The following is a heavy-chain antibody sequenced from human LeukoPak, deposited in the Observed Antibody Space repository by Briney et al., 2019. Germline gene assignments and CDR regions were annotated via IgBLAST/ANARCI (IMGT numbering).Heavy chain of an antibody. CDR2: ISSSSSYI. J-gene: IGHJ5*02. CDR3: ARMDSGSYYLWFDP. CDR1: GFTFSSYS. V-gene: IGHV3-21*01. Sequence: PGGSLRLSCAASGFTFSSYSMNWVRQAPGKGLEWVSSISSSSSYIYYADSVKGRFTISRDNAKNSLYLQMNSLRAEDTPVYYCARMDSGSYYLWFDPWGQGTLVTVSS. D-gene: IGHD1-26*01.